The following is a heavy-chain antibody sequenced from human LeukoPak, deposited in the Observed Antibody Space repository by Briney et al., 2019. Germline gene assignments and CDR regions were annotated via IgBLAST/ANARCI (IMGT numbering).Heavy chain of an antibody. D-gene: IGHD3-10*01. J-gene: IGHJ5*02. CDR3: ATDQSGWFDP. Sequence: SETLSLTCTVSGGSNSTYYWSWIRQPPGKGLEWIGYIYYSGSTNYNPSLKSRVTISVDTSKNQFSLKLSSVTAADTAVYYCATDQSGWFDPWGQGTLVTVSS. CDR1: GGSNSTYY. V-gene: IGHV4-59*01. CDR2: IYYSGST.